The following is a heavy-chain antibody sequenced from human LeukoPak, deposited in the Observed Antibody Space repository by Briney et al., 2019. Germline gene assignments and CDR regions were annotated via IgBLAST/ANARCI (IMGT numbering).Heavy chain of an antibody. Sequence: GRSLRLSCAASGFTFSSYAMHWVRQAPGKGLEWVAVISYDGSNKYYADSVKGRFTISRDNSKNTLYLQMNSLRAEDTAVYYCARDPDYDFWSGYGYYYYMDVWGKGTTVTVSS. V-gene: IGHV3-30*01. CDR3: ARDPDYDFWSGYGYYYYMDV. J-gene: IGHJ6*03. D-gene: IGHD3-3*01. CDR1: GFTFSSYA. CDR2: ISYDGSNK.